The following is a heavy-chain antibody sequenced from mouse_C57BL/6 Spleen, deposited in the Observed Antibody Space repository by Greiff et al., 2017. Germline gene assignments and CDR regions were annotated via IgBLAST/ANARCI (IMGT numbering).Heavy chain of an antibody. D-gene: IGHD2-5*01. CDR3: ERHSNGWFDV. J-gene: IGHJ1*03. Sequence: EVQLVESGGGLVQPGASLKLSCAASGFTFSDYYMYWVRQTPEKRLEWVAYISNGGGSTYYPDNVKGRFTISRDNAKNTLYLQMSRLKSEDTAMYYCERHSNGWFDVWGTGTTVTVSS. CDR2: ISNGGGST. CDR1: GFTFSDYY. V-gene: IGHV5-12*01.